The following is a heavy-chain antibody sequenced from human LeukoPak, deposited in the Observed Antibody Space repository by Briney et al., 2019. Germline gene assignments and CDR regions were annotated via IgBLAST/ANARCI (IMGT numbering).Heavy chain of an antibody. CDR1: GFTFSNYN. CDR3: ARDFAREFTIDY. CDR2: ISSSSNII. D-gene: IGHD3-10*01. Sequence: GGSLRLSCAASGFTFSNYNMNWVRQPPGKGLQWVSYISSSSNIIYYADSVKGRFTISRDNAKNSLFLQMNSLRAEDAAVYYCARDFAREFTIDYWGQGTLVTVSS. V-gene: IGHV3-48*01. J-gene: IGHJ4*02.